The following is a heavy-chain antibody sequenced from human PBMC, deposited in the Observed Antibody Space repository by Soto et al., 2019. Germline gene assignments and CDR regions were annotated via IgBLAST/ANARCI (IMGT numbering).Heavy chain of an antibody. CDR2: MNPNSGNT. J-gene: IGHJ4*02. D-gene: IGHD3-10*01. V-gene: IGHV1-8*01. CDR3: VRTVRYSYGSGSYSSYYFDY. CDR1: GYTFTSYD. Sequence: ASVKVSCKASGYTFTSYDINWVRQATGQGLEWMGWMNPNSGNTGYAQKFQGRVTMTRNTSISTAYMDLSSLRSEDTAVYYCVRTVRYSYGSGSYSSYYFDYWGQGALVTVSS.